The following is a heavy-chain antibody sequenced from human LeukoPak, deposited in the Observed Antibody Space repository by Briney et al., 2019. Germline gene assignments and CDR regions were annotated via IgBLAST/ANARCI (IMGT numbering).Heavy chain of an antibody. J-gene: IGHJ4*02. CDR3: ARDLGYSSGPNY. Sequence: GGSLRLSCAASGFTFSSYGMSWVRQAPGKGLEWVSAISGSGGSTYYADSVKGRFTISRDNAKNSLYLQMNSLRAEDTAVYYCARDLGYSSGPNYWGQGTRVTVSS. CDR1: GFTFSSYG. CDR2: ISGSGGST. V-gene: IGHV3-23*01. D-gene: IGHD6-19*01.